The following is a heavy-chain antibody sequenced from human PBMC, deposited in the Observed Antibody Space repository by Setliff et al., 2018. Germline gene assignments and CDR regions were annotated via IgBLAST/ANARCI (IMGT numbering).Heavy chain of an antibody. D-gene: IGHD3-3*01. V-gene: IGHV1-2*02. J-gene: IGHJ6*01. CDR1: GYSFSNYD. CDR3: ARERIYDGSNYNGMDV. CDR2: INPDSGDT. Sequence: ASVKVSCKASGYSFSNYDIMWVRQAPGQGLEWLGWINPDSGDTNFAQKFQGRVTMTRDTSITTAYMELRSLRSDDTAVYYCARERIYDGSNYNGMDVWGQGTTVTVSS.